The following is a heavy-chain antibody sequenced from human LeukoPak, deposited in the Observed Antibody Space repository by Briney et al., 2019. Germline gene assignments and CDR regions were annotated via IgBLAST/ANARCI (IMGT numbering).Heavy chain of an antibody. CDR3: ARGAYYYDSSGDFDY. CDR2: ISPSTGYT. V-gene: IGHV3-11*05. J-gene: IGHJ4*02. Sequence: GGSLRLSCAASGFTFSDYYMNWLRQAPGKGLEGVSHISPSTGYTNYADSVKGRFTISRDNAKTSLYLQMNSLRAEDTAVYYCARGAYYYDSSGDFDYWGQGTLVTVSS. CDR1: GFTFSDYY. D-gene: IGHD3-22*01.